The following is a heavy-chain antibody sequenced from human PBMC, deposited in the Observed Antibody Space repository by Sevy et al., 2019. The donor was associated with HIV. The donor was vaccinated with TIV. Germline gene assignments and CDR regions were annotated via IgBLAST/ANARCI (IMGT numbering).Heavy chain of an antibody. CDR2: ISSGSTYT. J-gene: IGHJ4*02. CDR3: ARDRRNYAGQYFDY. D-gene: IGHD3-16*01. Sequence: GGSQRLSCAASGFTFSDYYMSWIRQAPGKGLEWVSDISSGSTYTNYADSVKGRFTISRDNAKNSLYLQMNSLTVEDTAVYYCARDRRNYAGQYFDYWGQGTLVTVSS. CDR1: GFTFSDYY. V-gene: IGHV3-11*06.